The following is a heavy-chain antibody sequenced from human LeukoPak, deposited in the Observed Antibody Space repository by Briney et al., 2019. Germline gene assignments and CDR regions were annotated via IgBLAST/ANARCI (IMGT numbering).Heavy chain of an antibody. CDR1: GFTVSSNY. D-gene: IGHD1-26*01. V-gene: IGHV3-53*01. CDR2: IYSGGST. J-gene: IGHJ3*02. Sequence: QAGGSLRLSCAASGFTVSSNYMSWVRQAPGKGLEWVSVIYSGGSTYYADSVKGRFTISRDNSKNTLYLQMNSLRAEDTAVYYCARSGWEPLDAFDIWGQGTMVTVSS. CDR3: ARSGWEPLDAFDI.